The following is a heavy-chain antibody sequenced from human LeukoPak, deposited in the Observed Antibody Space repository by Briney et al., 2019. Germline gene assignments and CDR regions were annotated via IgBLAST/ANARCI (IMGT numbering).Heavy chain of an antibody. V-gene: IGHV1-2*02. J-gene: IGHJ4*02. D-gene: IGHD6-6*01. CDR2: INPNSGGT. CDR3: AREIAARQPT. Sequence: GASVKVSCKASGYTFTGHYMHWVRQAPGQGLEWMGWINPNSGGTNYAQKFQGRVTMTRDTSISTAYMELSRLRSDDTAVYYCAREIAARQPTWGQGTLVTVSS. CDR1: GYTFTGHY.